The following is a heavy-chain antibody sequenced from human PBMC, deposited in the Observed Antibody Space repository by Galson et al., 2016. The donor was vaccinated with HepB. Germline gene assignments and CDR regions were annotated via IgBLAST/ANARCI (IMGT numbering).Heavy chain of an antibody. CDR2: IYGYVYT. CDR3: VGEDCHGGGCYGFET. D-gene: IGHD2-15*01. J-gene: IGHJ5*02. CDR1: GDSVSNDRW. Sequence: SETLSLTCTVSGDSVSNDRWWTWVRQTPGKGLEWTGQIYGYVYTHTNYNPSLKSRVTISLDKSKNRISLSLRSVTAADTALYFCVGEDCHGGGCYGFETWGRGTLVAVSS. V-gene: IGHV4-4*02.